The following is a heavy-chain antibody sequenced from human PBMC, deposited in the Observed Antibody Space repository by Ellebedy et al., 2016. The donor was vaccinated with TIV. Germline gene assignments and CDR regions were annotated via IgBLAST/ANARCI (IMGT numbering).Heavy chain of an antibody. CDR3: AKLIAGGGGRGV. V-gene: IGHV4-59*08. J-gene: IGHJ3*01. D-gene: IGHD4-23*01. Sequence: MPSETLSLTCAVSGGSINSSYWAWIRQPPGEALEWIAYFYHGGIPIYSPSLKSRVSISVDTPKNHFSLKLSSVTAADTAVYYCAKLIAGGGGRGVWGQGTMVTVSS. CDR1: GGSINSSY. CDR2: FYHGGIP.